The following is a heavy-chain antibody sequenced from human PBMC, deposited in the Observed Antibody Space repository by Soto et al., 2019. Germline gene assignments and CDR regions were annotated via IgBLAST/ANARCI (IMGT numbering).Heavy chain of an antibody. CDR2: INSDGSNT. CDR1: GFTFSSFW. D-gene: IGHD2-2*01. V-gene: IGHV3-74*01. CDR3: ARGGVPAAMSY. J-gene: IGHJ4*02. Sequence: EVQLVESGGGLVQPGGSLRLSCAASGFTFSSFWMHWVRQAPGEGLVWVSRINSDGSNTNYPDSVKGRFTISRDKAKNPLELEMNSLGAEGTGVYYCARGGVPAAMSYWGQGTLVTVSS.